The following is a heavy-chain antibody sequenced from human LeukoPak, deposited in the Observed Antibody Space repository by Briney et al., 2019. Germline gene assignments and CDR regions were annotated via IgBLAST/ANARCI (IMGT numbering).Heavy chain of an antibody. CDR2: IGSSGSTI. Sequence: PGGSLRLSCAASGFTFSDYYMSWIRQAPGKGLEWVSYIGSSGSTIYYADSVEGRFTISRENAKNSLYLQIDSLRAEDTAVYYCARVYSSSSVYFDIWGRGTLVTVSS. CDR3: ARVYSSSSVYFDI. J-gene: IGHJ2*01. V-gene: IGHV3-11*01. CDR1: GFTFSDYY. D-gene: IGHD6-13*01.